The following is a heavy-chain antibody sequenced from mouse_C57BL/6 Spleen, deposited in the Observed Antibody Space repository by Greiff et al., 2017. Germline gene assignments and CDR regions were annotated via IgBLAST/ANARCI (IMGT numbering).Heavy chain of an antibody. Sequence: EVQLQESGGDLVKPGGSLKLSCAASGFTFSSYGMSWVRQTPDKRLEWVATISSGGSYTYYPDSVKGRFTISRDNAKNTLYLQMSSLKSEDTAMYYCARQNSNFLDYWGQGTTLTVSS. J-gene: IGHJ2*01. CDR1: GFTFSSYG. CDR2: ISSGGSYT. V-gene: IGHV5-6*01. CDR3: ARQNSNFLDY. D-gene: IGHD2-5*01.